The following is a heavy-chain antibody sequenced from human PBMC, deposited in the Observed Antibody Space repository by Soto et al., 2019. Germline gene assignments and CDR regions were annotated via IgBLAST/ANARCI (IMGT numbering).Heavy chain of an antibody. V-gene: IGHV1-69*13. CDR2: IIPIFGTA. Sequence: SVKVSCKASGGTFSSYAISWVRQAPGQGLEWMGGIIPIFGTANYAQKFQGRVTITADESTSTAYMELSSLRSEDTAVYYCASENHYDRRGPNRYYFAYWGQGTLVTVSS. D-gene: IGHD3-22*01. J-gene: IGHJ4*02. CDR1: GGTFSSYA. CDR3: ASENHYDRRGPNRYYFAY.